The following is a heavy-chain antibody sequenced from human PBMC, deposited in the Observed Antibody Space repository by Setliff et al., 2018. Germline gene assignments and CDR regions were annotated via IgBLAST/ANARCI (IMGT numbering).Heavy chain of an antibody. V-gene: IGHV4-61*02. CDR3: AKEHVVISFVTNTHHHYGMDV. J-gene: IGHJ6*02. D-gene: IGHD2-8*01. Sequence: SETLSLTCTVSGASLRSGSNYWGWFRQPAGKGLEWVGRIYTDGTTNYNPSLKSRVSISADTSMNHFSLRMTSVSAADTAVYYCAKEHVVISFVTNTHHHYGMDVWGRGTTVTVSS. CDR1: GASLRSGSNY. CDR2: IYTDGTT.